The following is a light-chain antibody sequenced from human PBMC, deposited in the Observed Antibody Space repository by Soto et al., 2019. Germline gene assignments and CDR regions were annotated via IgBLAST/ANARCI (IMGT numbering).Light chain of an antibody. CDR2: GAS. J-gene: IGKJ4*01. CDR3: QQYGSSPLT. V-gene: IGKV3-20*01. Sequence: EIVLTQSPGTLSLSPGESATLSCRASQSVTSTYLAWYQQRPGQAPRLLIYGASSRATGIPDRFSGSGSGTDFTLTISRLEPEDFAVYYCQQYGSSPLTFGGGT. CDR1: QSVTSTY.